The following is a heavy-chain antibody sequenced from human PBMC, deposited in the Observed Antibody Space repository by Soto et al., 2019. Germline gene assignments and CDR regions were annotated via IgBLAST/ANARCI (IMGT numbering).Heavy chain of an antibody. CDR3: AGGAGGGYHFDY. V-gene: IGHV4-34*01. J-gene: IGHJ4*02. D-gene: IGHD5-12*01. CDR2: IKHRGST. Sequence: QVQLQQWGAGLLKPSETLSLTCAVYGGSFSGYYWSWIRQPPGKGLEWIGEIKHRGSTNYNPSLKGRVTISGDPSKNQFSLKVSPGTGADTAGYYCAGGAGGGYHFDYWGQGTLVTVSS. CDR1: GGSFSGYY.